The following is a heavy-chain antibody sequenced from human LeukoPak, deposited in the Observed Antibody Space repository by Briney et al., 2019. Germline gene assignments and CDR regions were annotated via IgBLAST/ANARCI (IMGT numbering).Heavy chain of an antibody. Sequence: ASAKVSCKPSGYTFSGYYMHWVPPTPRQRLEWRGWINPNSDGTNTAQKFQGRVTMTRDTSISTAYMELNRLRSDDTAVYYCASGFCSGYYTGAYWGQGTLVTVSS. D-gene: IGHD3-3*01. CDR2: INPNSDGT. J-gene: IGHJ4*02. CDR3: ASGFCSGYYTGAY. CDR1: GYTFSGYY. V-gene: IGHV1-2*02.